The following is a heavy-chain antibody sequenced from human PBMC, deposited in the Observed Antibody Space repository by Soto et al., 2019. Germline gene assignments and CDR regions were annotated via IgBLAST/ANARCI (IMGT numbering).Heavy chain of an antibody. V-gene: IGHV1-69*02. D-gene: IGHD2-2*01. CDR1: GGTFSSYS. Sequence: SSVKVSCKASGGTFSSYSISWVRQAPGQGLEWMGRIIPILGIANYAQKFQGRVTITADKSTSTAYMELSSLRSEDTAVYYCATQTTPDQHEIXYWGQGTPVXVSS. CDR3: ATQTTPDQHEIXY. CDR2: IIPILGIA. J-gene: IGHJ4*02.